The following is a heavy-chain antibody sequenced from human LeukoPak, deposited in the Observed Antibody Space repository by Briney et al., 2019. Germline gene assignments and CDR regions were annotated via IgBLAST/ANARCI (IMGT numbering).Heavy chain of an antibody. D-gene: IGHD2-8*01. CDR2: ISSSSSYI. J-gene: IGHJ6*03. Sequence: PGGSLRLSCAASGFTFSSYSMNWVRQAPGKGLEWVSSISSSSSYIYYADSVKGRFTISRDNAKNSLYLQMNSLRAEDTAVYYCARDINGGATYYYYCMDVWGKGTTVTVSS. CDR3: ARDINGGATYYYYCMDV. V-gene: IGHV3-21*01. CDR1: GFTFSSYS.